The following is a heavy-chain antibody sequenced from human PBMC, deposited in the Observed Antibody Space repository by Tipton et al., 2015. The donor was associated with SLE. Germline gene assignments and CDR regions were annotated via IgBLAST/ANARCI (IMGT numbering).Heavy chain of an antibody. V-gene: IGHV4-38-2*01. D-gene: IGHD3-16*01. CDR3: ARRRGRDYFDY. J-gene: IGHJ4*02. CDR2: IYHSGST. Sequence: LRLSCAVSGYSISSGYYWGWIRQPPGKGLEWIGSIYHSGSTYYNPSLKSRVTISVDTSKNQFSLKLSSVTAADTAVYYCARRRGRDYFDYWGQGTLVTVSS. CDR1: GYSISSGYY.